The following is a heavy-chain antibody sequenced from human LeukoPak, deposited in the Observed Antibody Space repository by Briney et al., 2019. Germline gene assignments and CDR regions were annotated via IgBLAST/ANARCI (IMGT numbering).Heavy chain of an antibody. CDR1: GYTFTSYA. D-gene: IGHD3-22*01. CDR2: INAGNGNT. V-gene: IGHV1-3*01. Sequence: GASVKVSCKASGYTFTSYAMHWVRQAPGQRLEWMGWINAGNGNTKYSQKFQGRVTITRDTSASTAYMELSSLRSEDTAVYYCARGSSGYYTWFDSWGQGTLVTVSS. J-gene: IGHJ5*01. CDR3: ARGSSGYYTWFDS.